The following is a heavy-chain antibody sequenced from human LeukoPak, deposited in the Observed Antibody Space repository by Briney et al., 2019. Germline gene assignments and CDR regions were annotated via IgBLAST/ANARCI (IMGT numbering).Heavy chain of an antibody. J-gene: IGHJ4*02. CDR3: ARGGTIFTFFDY. Sequence: PSHPLSLTCTVSGGSINSGDYYWSWIRQPAGRGLEWIGRVYTSGNTLYIPSLKSRVAISIDRSKNQFSLKLTSVTAADTALYHCARGGTIFTFFDYWGQGIVVTVSS. V-gene: IGHV4-61*02. CDR1: GGSINSGDYY. CDR2: VYTSGNT. D-gene: IGHD5-24*01.